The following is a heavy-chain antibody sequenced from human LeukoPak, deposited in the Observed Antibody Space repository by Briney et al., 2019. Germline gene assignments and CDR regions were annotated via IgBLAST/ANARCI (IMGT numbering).Heavy chain of an antibody. V-gene: IGHV1-46*01. CDR1: GYTFTNYY. Sequence: ASVKVSCKASGYTFTNYYMHWVRQAPGQGLEWMGIINPSGGSTSYAQKFQGRVTMTRDMSTSTVYMELSSLRSEDTAVYYCARDSGSGYQFDYWGQGTLVTVSS. CDR3: ARDSGSGYQFDY. CDR2: INPSGGST. J-gene: IGHJ4*02. D-gene: IGHD3-22*01.